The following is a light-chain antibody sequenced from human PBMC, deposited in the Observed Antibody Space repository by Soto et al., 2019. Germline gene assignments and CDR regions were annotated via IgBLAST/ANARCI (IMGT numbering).Light chain of an antibody. Sequence: DIQMTQSPSSLSASVGDRVTITCRASQSISNYLNWYQQTPGKAPKRLIYGESSLQSGVPSRFSGSGSGTDFTLTISSLQPEDFATYYCQQCYSTPYTVGQGTKVDSK. V-gene: IGKV1-39*01. J-gene: IGKJ2*01. CDR2: GES. CDR3: QQCYSTPYT. CDR1: QSISNY.